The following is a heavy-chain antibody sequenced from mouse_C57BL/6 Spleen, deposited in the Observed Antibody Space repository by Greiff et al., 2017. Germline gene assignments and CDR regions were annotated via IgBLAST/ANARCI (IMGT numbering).Heavy chain of an antibody. J-gene: IGHJ1*03. V-gene: IGHV5-16*01. Sequence: VKLVESEGGLVQPGSSMKLSCTASGFTFSDYYMAWVRQVPEKGLEWVANINYDGSSTYYLDSLKSRFIISRDNAKNILYLQMSSLKSEDTATYDCARDLSGTQELGPEWYFDVWGTGTPLTASS. CDR1: GFTFSDYY. CDR3: ARDLSGTQELGPEWYFDV. D-gene: IGHD4-1*01. CDR2: INYDGSST.